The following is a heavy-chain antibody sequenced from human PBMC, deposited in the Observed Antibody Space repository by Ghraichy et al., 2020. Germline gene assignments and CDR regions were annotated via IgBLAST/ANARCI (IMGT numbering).Heavy chain of an antibody. CDR3: ARRPHELRYFDWLDYGMDV. V-gene: IGHV1-2*02. CDR1: GYTFTGYY. J-gene: IGHJ6*02. Sequence: ASVKVSCKASGYTFTGYYMHWVRQAPGQGLEWMGWINPNSGGTNYAQKFQGRVTMTRDTSISTAYMELSRLRSDDTAVYYCARRPHELRYFDWLDYGMDVWGQGTTVTVSS. D-gene: IGHD3-9*01. CDR2: INPNSGGT.